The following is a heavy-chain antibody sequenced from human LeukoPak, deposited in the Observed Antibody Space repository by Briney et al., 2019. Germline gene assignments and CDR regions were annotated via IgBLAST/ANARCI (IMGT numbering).Heavy chain of an antibody. D-gene: IGHD3-22*01. Sequence: PGGSLRLSCAASGFTFSSYAMTWVRQGPGKGLEWVSVISGSGKFPSYADSVKGRFTISRDNAKNTLYLQMNSLEAEDTAMYYCAKIANFYDSSGFYGWGQGTLVTVSS. V-gene: IGHV3-23*01. J-gene: IGHJ4*02. CDR3: AKIANFYDSSGFYG. CDR2: ISGSGKFP. CDR1: GFTFSSYA.